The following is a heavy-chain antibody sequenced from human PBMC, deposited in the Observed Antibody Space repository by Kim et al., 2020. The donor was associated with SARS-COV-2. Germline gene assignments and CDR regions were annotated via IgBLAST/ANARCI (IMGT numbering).Heavy chain of an antibody. CDR3: ARDAAALAYNWFDP. CDR2: ISYDGSNK. V-gene: IGHV3-30*04. CDR1: GFTFSSYA. J-gene: IGHJ5*02. D-gene: IGHD6-13*01. Sequence: GGSLRLSCAASGFTFSSYAMHWVRQAPGKGLEWVAVISYDGSNKYYADSVKGRFTISRDNSKNTLYLQMNSLRAEDTAVYYCARDAAALAYNWFDPWGQG.